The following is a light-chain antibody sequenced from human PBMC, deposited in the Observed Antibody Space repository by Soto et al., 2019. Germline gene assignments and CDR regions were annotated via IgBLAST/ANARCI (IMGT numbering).Light chain of an antibody. V-gene: IGKV3-20*01. CDR3: QNYDSSPYT. J-gene: IGKJ5*01. CDR1: QSVSGY. CDR2: GAS. Sequence: EIVLTQSQATLSLCPGERATISCRASQSVSGYLVWNQQKPGQAPRLLIYGASNRATGIPDRFSGSGSGTDFTLTINRLEPEDFAVYYCQNYDSSPYTFGQGTRLEIK.